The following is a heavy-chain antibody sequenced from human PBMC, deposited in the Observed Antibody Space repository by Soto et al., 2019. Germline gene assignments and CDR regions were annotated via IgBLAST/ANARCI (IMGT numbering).Heavy chain of an antibody. CDR2: IYYSGST. CDR1: GGSISSGGYY. Sequence: SETLSLTCTVSGGSISSGGYYWSWIRQHPGKGLEWIGYIYYSGSTYYNPSLKSRVTISVDTSKNQFSLKLSSVTAADTAVYYCARMRQQLTDLFAYWGQGTLVTVSS. V-gene: IGHV4-31*03. D-gene: IGHD6-13*01. J-gene: IGHJ4*02. CDR3: ARMRQQLTDLFAY.